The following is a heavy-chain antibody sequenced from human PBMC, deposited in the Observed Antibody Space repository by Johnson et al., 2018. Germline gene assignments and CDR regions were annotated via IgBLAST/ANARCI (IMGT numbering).Heavy chain of an antibody. V-gene: IGHV3-33*01. J-gene: IGHJ6*02. CDR1: AFTFSDYA. D-gene: IGHD6-25*01. Sequence: QVQLVESGGGVVQPGRSLRLSCAASAFTFSDYAMHWVRQAPDKGLEWVAVIWFDGSNENYADSVKGRFTISRDNSKNMLYLQMNSLSTEDTAVYYCAREGGGGYRGSGYYSYYGMDVWGQGTTVTVSS. CDR3: AREGGGGYRGSGYYSYYGMDV. CDR2: IWFDGSNE.